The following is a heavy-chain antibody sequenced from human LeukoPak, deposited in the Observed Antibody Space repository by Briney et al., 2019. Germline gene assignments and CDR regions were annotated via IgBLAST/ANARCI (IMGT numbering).Heavy chain of an antibody. Sequence: GGSLRLSCAASGFTFSSYAMSWVRQAPGKGLEWVSAISGSGGSTYYADSVKGRFTISRDDSKNTLYLQMNSLRAEDTAVYYCAKDRDSGYLRHLDYWGQGTLVTVSS. CDR3: AKDRDSGYLRHLDY. CDR2: ISGSGGST. J-gene: IGHJ4*02. D-gene: IGHD5-12*01. CDR1: GFTFSSYA. V-gene: IGHV3-23*01.